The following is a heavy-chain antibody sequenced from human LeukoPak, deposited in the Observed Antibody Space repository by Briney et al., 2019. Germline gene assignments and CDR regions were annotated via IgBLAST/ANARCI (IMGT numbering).Heavy chain of an antibody. CDR1: GFTFVDFA. Sequence: GGFLRLSCAASGFTFVDFAMHWVRQDPGKGLEWVSLISGDGGTTYYTDSVKGRFTISRDNSNSSLYLQMNSRRAEDSALYYCAKDRRGGQLWSQTDSWGQGTLVTVSS. D-gene: IGHD3-16*01. J-gene: IGHJ4*02. V-gene: IGHV3-43*02. CDR2: ISGDGGTT. CDR3: AKDRRGGQLWSQTDS.